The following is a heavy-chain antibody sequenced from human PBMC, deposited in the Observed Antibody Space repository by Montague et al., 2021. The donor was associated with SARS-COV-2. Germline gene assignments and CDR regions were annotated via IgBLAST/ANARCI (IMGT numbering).Heavy chain of an antibody. CDR2: ITDSGGST. J-gene: IGHJ4*02. D-gene: IGHD6-13*01. Sequence: SLRLSCAASEFTFSNYVMNWVRQAPGKGLEWVSAITDSGGSTFYADSVKGRFTISRDNSKNTVYLQMNTLRAEDTAIYHCAKTGGIIAADTWGQGTLVTVSS. CDR1: EFTFSNYV. CDR3: AKTGGIIAADT. V-gene: IGHV3-23*01.